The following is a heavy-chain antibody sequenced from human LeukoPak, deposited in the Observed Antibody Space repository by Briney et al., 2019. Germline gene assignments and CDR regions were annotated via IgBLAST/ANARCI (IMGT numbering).Heavy chain of an antibody. J-gene: IGHJ4*02. V-gene: IGHV4-34*01. CDR3: AGSIAARFDY. CDR1: GGSFSGYY. CDR2: INHSRST. Sequence: PSETLSLTCAVYGGSFSGYYWSWIRQPPGKGLEWIGEINHSRSTNYNPSLKSRVTISVDTSKNQFSLKLSSVTAADTAVYYCAGSIAARFDYWGQGTLVTVSS. D-gene: IGHD6-6*01.